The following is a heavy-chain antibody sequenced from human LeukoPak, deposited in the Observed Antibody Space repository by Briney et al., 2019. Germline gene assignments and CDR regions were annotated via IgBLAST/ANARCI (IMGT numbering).Heavy chain of an antibody. CDR2: IYYSGST. V-gene: IGHV4-59*08. D-gene: IGHD5-18*01. J-gene: IGHJ6*02. Sequence: SETLSLTCTVSGGSISSYYWSWIRQPPGKGLEWIGYIYYSGSTNYNPSLKSRVTISEDTSKNQFSLKLSSVTAADTAVYYCARLGYSYGSYYYYGMDVWGQGTTVTVSS. CDR1: GGSISSYY. CDR3: ARLGYSYGSYYYYGMDV.